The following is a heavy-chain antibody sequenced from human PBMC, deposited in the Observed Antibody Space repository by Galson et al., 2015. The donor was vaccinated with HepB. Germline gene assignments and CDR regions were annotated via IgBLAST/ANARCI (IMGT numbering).Heavy chain of an antibody. Sequence: SLRLSCAASGFTFSNYGMNWVRQAPGKGLEWVAFIRYNGSNKYYADSVKGRFTISRDNSKNTLYLQMNSLRAEDTAVYYCAKEAGRVSSGWYLDYWGQGTLVTVSS. CDR2: IRYNGSNK. D-gene: IGHD6-19*01. V-gene: IGHV3-30*02. J-gene: IGHJ4*02. CDR1: GFTFSNYG. CDR3: AKEAGRVSSGWYLDY.